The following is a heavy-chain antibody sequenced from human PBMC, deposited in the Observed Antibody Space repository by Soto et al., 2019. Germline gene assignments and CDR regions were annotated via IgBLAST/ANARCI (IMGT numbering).Heavy chain of an antibody. V-gene: IGHV1-69*13. CDR1: GGTFSSYA. D-gene: IGHD5-18*01. CDR2: IIPSFGTA. J-gene: IGHJ4*02. CDR3: ARTEALRYSYGLDY. Sequence: ASVKVSCKASGGTFSSYAISWVRQAPGQGLEWMGGIIPSFGTANYAQKFQGRVTITADESTSTAYMELSSLRSEDTAVYYCARTEALRYSYGLDYWGQGTLVTVSS.